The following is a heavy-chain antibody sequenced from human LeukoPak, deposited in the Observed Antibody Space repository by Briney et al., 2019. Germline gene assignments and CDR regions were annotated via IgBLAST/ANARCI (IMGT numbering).Heavy chain of an antibody. CDR1: GFTFASYW. J-gene: IGHJ4*02. V-gene: IGHV3-74*01. D-gene: IGHD3/OR15-3a*01. Sequence: PGGSLRLSCAASGFTFASYWMHWVRHVSGKGLVWVSRVNADESSTTYADSVKGRFTISRDNAKNTVYLQMNSLRAEDTAVYYCVREHFSTGYWIFDYWGQGTLVTVSS. CDR2: VNADESST. CDR3: VREHFSTGYWIFDY.